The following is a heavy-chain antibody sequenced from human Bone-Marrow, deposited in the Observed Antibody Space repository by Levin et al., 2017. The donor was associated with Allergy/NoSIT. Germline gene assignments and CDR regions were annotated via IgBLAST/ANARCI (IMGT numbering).Heavy chain of an antibody. Sequence: GGSLRLSCAASGFTFDDYAMHWVRQAPGKGLEWVSGISWNSGSIGYADSVKGRFTISRDNAKNSLYLQMNSLRAEDTALYYCAKSSSSVVQADAFDIWGQGTMVTVSS. CDR1: GFTFDDYA. J-gene: IGHJ3*02. D-gene: IGHD2-15*01. CDR3: AKSSSSVVQADAFDI. CDR2: ISWNSGSI. V-gene: IGHV3-9*01.